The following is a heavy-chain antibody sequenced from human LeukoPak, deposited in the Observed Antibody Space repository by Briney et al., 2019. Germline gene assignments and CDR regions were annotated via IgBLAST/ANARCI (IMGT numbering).Heavy chain of an antibody. V-gene: IGHV4-59*01. CDR3: ARDNFRNGYYMDV. J-gene: IGHJ6*03. D-gene: IGHD2-8*01. CDR2: IYYSGST. Sequence: NTSETLSLTCTVSGGSISSYYWSWIRQPPGKGLEWIGYIYYSGSTNYNPSLKSRVTISVDTSKNQFSLKLSSVTAADTAVYCCARDNFRNGYYMDVWGKGTTVTVSS. CDR1: GGSISSYY.